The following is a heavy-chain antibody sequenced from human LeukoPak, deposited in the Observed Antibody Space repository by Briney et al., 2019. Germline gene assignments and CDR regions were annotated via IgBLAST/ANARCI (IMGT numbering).Heavy chain of an antibody. CDR3: ASYRQRGYSGYDPHRYYYGMDV. CDR1: GGSISSYY. Sequence: SETLSLTCTVSGGSISSYYWSWIRQPPGKGLEWIGEINHSGSTNYNPSLKSRVTISVDTSKNQFSLKLSSVTAADTAVYYCASYRQRGYSGYDPHRYYYGMDVWGQGTTVTVSS. CDR2: INHSGST. D-gene: IGHD5-12*01. J-gene: IGHJ6*02. V-gene: IGHV4-34*01.